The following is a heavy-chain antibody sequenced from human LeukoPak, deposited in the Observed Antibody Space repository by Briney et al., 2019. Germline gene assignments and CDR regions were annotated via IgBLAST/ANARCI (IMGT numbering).Heavy chain of an antibody. CDR2: IIPILGIA. CDR1: GYTFTSYA. CDR3: ARGFYPLKPIAARYYYYMDV. Sequence: GASVKVSCKASGYTFTSYAISWVRQAPGQGLEWMGRIIPILGIANYAQKFQGRVTITRNTSISTAYMELSSLRSEDTAVYYCARGFYPLKPIAARYYYYMDVWGKGTTVTVSS. D-gene: IGHD6-6*01. V-gene: IGHV1-69*04. J-gene: IGHJ6*03.